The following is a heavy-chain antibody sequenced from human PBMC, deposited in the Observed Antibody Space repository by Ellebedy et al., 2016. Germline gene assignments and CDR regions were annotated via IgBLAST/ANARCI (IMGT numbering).Heavy chain of an antibody. Sequence: ASVKVSCKASGYTFTSYDINWVRQATGQGLEWMGWMNPNSGNTGYAQKFQGRVTMTRNTSISTAYMELSSLRSGDTAVYYCASRLRYFDWLLSNLDYYYYGMDVWGQGTTVTVSS. CDR2: MNPNSGNT. CDR3: ASRLRYFDWLLSNLDYYYYGMDV. CDR1: GYTFTSYD. D-gene: IGHD3-9*01. J-gene: IGHJ6*02. V-gene: IGHV1-8*01.